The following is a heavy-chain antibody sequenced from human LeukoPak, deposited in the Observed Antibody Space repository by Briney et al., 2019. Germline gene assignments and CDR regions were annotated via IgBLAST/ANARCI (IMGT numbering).Heavy chain of an antibody. Sequence: GGSLRLSCAASGFTFSSYAMSWVRQAPGKGLEWVSAISGNGGSTYYADSVKGRFTISRDNSKNTLYLQMNSLRAEDTAVYYCAKASGYPSLEYYYYYGMDVWGQGTTVTVSS. J-gene: IGHJ6*02. CDR1: GFTFSSYA. CDR2: ISGNGGST. D-gene: IGHD5-18*01. V-gene: IGHV3-23*01. CDR3: AKASGYPSLEYYYYYGMDV.